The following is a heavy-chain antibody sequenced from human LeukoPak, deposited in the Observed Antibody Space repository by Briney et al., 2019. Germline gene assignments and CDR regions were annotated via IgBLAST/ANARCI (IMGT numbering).Heavy chain of an antibody. J-gene: IGHJ4*02. CDR2: IYRSGST. CDR1: GYSISSGYY. D-gene: IGHD6-19*01. CDR3: ARGIGWYFDY. Sequence: SETLSLTCTVSGYSISSGYYWGWIRQPPGKGLEWIGSIYRSGSTYYNPSLKCRVTISVDTSKNQFSLKLSSVTAADTAVYYCARGIGWYFDYWGQGVQVTVSS. V-gene: IGHV4-38-2*02.